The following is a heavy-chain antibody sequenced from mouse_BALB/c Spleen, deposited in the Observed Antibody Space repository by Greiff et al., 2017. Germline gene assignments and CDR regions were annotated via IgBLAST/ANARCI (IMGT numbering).Heavy chain of an antibody. CDR3: ARGGTFFDY. CDR2: INPSTGYT. D-gene: IGHD3-3*01. Sequence: VQLQQSGAELAKPGASVKMSCKASGYTFTSYWMHWVKQRPGQGLEWIGYINPSTGYTEYNQKFKDKATLTADKSSSTAYMQLSSLTSEDSAVYYCARGGTFFDYWGQGTTLTVSS. CDR1: GYTFTSYW. J-gene: IGHJ2*01. V-gene: IGHV1-7*01.